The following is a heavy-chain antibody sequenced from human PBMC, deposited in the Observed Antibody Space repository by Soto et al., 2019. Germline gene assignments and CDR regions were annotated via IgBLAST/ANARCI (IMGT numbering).Heavy chain of an antibody. V-gene: IGHV3-7*01. J-gene: IGHJ4*02. D-gene: IGHD4-17*01. CDR2: IKQDGSQK. CDR1: GFTLSSYW. Sequence: TGGSLRLSCAASGFTLSSYWMNWVRLAPGRGLEWVANIKQDGSQKNYVDSVKGRFTISRDNAKNSLYLQMSSLRAEDTAVYYCMTSVTTHDYWGQGT. CDR3: MTSVTTHDY.